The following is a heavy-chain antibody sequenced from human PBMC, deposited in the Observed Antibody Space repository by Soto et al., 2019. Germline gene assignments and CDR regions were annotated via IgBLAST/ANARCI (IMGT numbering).Heavy chain of an antibody. V-gene: IGHV1-18*01. D-gene: IGHD3-10*01. CDR3: ACNYGSGSYYNSDYYYYGMDV. Sequence: ASVKVSCKASGYTFTSYGISWVRQAPGQGLEWMGWISAYNGNTNYAQKLQGRVTMTTDTSTSTAYMELRSLRSDDTAVYYCACNYGSGSYYNSDYYYYGMDVWGQGTTVTVSS. CDR2: ISAYNGNT. J-gene: IGHJ6*02. CDR1: GYTFTSYG.